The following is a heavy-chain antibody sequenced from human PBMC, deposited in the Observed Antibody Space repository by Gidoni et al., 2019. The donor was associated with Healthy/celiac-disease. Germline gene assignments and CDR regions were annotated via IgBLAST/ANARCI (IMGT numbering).Heavy chain of an antibody. V-gene: IGHV1-18*01. Sequence: QVQLVQSGAEVKKPGASVKVSCKASGYTFTSSGISWVRQAPGQGLEWMGWISAYNGNTNYAQKLQGRVTMTTDTSTSTAYMELRSLRSDDTAVYYCARDGWLDIVVVVAASPFDYWGQGTLVTVSS. CDR3: ARDGWLDIVVVVAASPFDY. CDR1: GYTFTSSG. D-gene: IGHD2-15*01. J-gene: IGHJ4*02. CDR2: ISAYNGNT.